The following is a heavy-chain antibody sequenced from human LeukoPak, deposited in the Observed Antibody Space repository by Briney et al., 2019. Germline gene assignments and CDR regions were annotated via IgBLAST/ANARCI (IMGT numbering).Heavy chain of an antibody. CDR1: GYTFTSYY. J-gene: IGHJ4*02. V-gene: IGHV1-46*04. D-gene: IGHD6-19*01. CDR2: INPSGGST. CDR3: AREDSSGWYVFDY. Sequence: ASVRVSCKASGYTFTSYYMHWVRQAPGQGLEWMGIINPSGGSTSYAQKLQGRVTMTRDTFTSTVYMELSSLRSEDTAVYYCAREDSSGWYVFDYWGQGTLVTVSS.